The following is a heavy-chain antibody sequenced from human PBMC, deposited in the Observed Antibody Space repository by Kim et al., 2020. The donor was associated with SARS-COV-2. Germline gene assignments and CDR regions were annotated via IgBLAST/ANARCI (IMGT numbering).Heavy chain of an antibody. CDR1: GGSIGGHY. Sequence: SETLSLTCTVSGGSIGGHYWSWIRQSAGKGLEWIGHIYITGNTYKNPALESRVTMSVDSSENEISLKLKSVTAADTAVYYCARDGGLIAGYGIEVWGPGTTVTVSS. J-gene: IGHJ6*02. D-gene: IGHD6-13*01. CDR2: IYITGNT. CDR3: ARDGGLIAGYGIEV. V-gene: IGHV4-4*07.